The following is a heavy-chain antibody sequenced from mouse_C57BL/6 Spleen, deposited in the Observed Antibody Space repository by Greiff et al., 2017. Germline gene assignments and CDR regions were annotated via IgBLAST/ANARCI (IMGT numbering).Heavy chain of an antibody. V-gene: IGHV1-76*01. J-gene: IGHJ4*01. Sequence: VQLQQSGAELVRPGASVKLSCKASGYTFTDYYINWVKQRPGQGLEWIARIYPGSGNTYYNEKFKGKATLTAEKSSSTAYMQLSSLTSEDSAVYFCARRAYYSNFYAMDYWGQGTSVTVSS. CDR1: GYTFTDYY. CDR2: IYPGSGNT. D-gene: IGHD2-5*01. CDR3: ARRAYYSNFYAMDY.